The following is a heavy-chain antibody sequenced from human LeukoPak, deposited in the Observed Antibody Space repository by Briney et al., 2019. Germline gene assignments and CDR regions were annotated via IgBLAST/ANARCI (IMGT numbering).Heavy chain of an antibody. Sequence: TGGSLRLSRAASGFTFSNYWMSWVRQAPGKGLEWVANIKPDGSHISYVDSVKGRFSISRDNAQNSLYLQMSSLRAEDTAVYYCAREGRLLGAFDVWGQGTMVTVSS. J-gene: IGHJ3*01. CDR3: AREGRLLGAFDV. V-gene: IGHV3-7*01. CDR1: GFTFSNYW. CDR2: IKPDGSHI.